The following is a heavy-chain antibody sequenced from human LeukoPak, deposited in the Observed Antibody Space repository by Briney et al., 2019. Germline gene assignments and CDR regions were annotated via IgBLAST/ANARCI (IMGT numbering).Heavy chain of an antibody. J-gene: IGHJ6*03. V-gene: IGHV3-23*01. CDR1: GFTFSRHG. CDR3: ARAHLSSSSTDYMDV. Sequence: GGTLRLSCAASGFTFSRHGMNWVRQAPGKGLEWVSGISGSGDTTYYADSVKGRFTISRDNSKNTLSLQMNSLRPEDTAVYYCARAHLSSSSTDYMDVWGKGTTVTVSS. D-gene: IGHD6-6*01. CDR2: ISGSGDTT.